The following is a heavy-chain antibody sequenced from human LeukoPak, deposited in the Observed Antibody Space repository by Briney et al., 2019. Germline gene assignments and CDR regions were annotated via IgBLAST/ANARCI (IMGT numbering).Heavy chain of an antibody. D-gene: IGHD2-2*01. CDR2: ISGSGGST. Sequence: GGSQRLSCAASGFTFSNYAMSWVRQAPGKGLEWVSAISGSGGSTYYADSLRGPFTISRDNSKNTLYLQMNSLRAEDTAIYYCAREGSCSSSSCSGFDYWGQGTLVTVSS. V-gene: IGHV3-23*01. J-gene: IGHJ4*02. CDR3: AREGSCSSSSCSGFDY. CDR1: GFTFSNYA.